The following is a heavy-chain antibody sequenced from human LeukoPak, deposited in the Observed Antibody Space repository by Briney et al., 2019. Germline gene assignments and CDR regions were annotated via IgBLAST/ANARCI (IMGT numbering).Heavy chain of an antibody. Sequence: ASVKVSCKASGYTFTSYGISWVRQAPGQGLEWMGWISPYNGNTNYAPKLQGRVTMTTDTATSTAYMELTSLTSDNTAVYYCARDRQCGYWGQGTLVTVSS. CDR3: ARDRQCGY. V-gene: IGHV1-18*01. D-gene: IGHD2-21*01. CDR2: ISPYNGNT. J-gene: IGHJ4*02. CDR1: GYTFTSYG.